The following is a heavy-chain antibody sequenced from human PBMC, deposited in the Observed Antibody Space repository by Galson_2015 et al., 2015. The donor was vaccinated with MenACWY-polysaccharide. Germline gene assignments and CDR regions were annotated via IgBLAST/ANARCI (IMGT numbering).Heavy chain of an antibody. CDR1: GFNFNNHG. J-gene: IGHJ4*02. Sequence: SLRLSCAASGFNFNNHGMHWVRQAPGKGLEWVALISYDGSNKFYADSVKGRFTISRDNSKNTLYLQMDSLGAEDTAVYYCAKDRGASGYYYGGDYWGQGTLVTVSS. CDR3: AKDRGASGYYYGGDY. D-gene: IGHD3-22*01. V-gene: IGHV3-33*05. CDR2: ISYDGSNK.